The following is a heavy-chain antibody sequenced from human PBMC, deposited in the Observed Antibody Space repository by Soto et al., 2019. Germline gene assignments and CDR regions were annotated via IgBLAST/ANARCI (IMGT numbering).Heavy chain of an antibody. V-gene: IGHV3-23*01. CDR2: ISGSTGST. Sequence: EVQLLESGGGLVQPGGSLGLSCAASGFPFTSFEMSWVRQAPGRGLEWVSTISGSTGSTYYADSVKGRFTISRDSSKSTLYLQMDSLRAEDTAVYYCAKENDDWGQGTLVTVSS. CDR1: GFPFTSFE. CDR3: AKENDD. J-gene: IGHJ4*02.